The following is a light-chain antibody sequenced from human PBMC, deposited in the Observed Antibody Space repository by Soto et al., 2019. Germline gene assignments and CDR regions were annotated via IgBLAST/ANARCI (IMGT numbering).Light chain of an antibody. Sequence: SYELTQPPSVSVAPGQTARITCGGKNIGSKSVHWYQQKPGQAPVLVVYDDRDRPSGIPERFSGSNSGNTATLTISRVEAGDKADYYCQVWHRSSDRVVFGGGTKLTVL. CDR2: DDR. V-gene: IGLV3-21*02. CDR1: NIGSKS. J-gene: IGLJ2*01. CDR3: QVWHRSSDRVV.